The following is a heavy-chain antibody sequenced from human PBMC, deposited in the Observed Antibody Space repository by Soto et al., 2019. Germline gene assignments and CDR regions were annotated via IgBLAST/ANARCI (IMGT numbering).Heavy chain of an antibody. J-gene: IGHJ5*02. CDR3: ARQGGGYYDSSGYSNWFDP. CDR1: GGTFRSYA. V-gene: IGHV1-69*01. D-gene: IGHD3-22*01. CDR2: IIPIFGTA. Sequence: QVQQVQSGAEVKKPASSVKVSCKASGGTFRSYAISWVRQAPGQGLEWMGGIIPIFGTANYAQKFQGRVTITAYESMSTADMEISSLRSEDTSVYYCARQGGGYYDSSGYSNWFDPWGQGTLVTVSS.